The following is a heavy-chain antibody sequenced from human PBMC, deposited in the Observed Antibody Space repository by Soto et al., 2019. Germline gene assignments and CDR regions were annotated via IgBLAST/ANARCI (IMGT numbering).Heavy chain of an antibody. CDR1: GGSIDYYY. J-gene: IGHJ6*02. V-gene: IGHV4-59*01. CDR3: ARDSTTWFPYYGIDV. CDR2: ISDSGST. Sequence: SETLSLTCTVSGGSIDYYYWSWIRQPPGKGLEWIGYISDSGSTEYNPSLRSRVTISVDTSKNQFSLKLNSVTAADTAVYYCARDSTTWFPYYGIDVWGQGTTVTVS. D-gene: IGHD6-13*01.